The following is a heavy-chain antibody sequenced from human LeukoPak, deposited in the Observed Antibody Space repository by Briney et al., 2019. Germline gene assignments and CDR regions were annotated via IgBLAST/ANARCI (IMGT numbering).Heavy chain of an antibody. J-gene: IGHJ4*02. Sequence: SGPKLVNPTQTLTLTCTFFGFSLRTSGVGVGWIRQPPGKALEWLALIYWDEYTRYSPSLKSRLTITKITTKNQVVLTMTNMDPVVTATYYCAQTYYYVSSGYYDYWGQGTLVTVSS. D-gene: IGHD3-22*01. CDR2: IYWDEYT. CDR3: AQTYYYVSSGYYDY. CDR1: GFSLRTSGVG. V-gene: IGHV2-5*02.